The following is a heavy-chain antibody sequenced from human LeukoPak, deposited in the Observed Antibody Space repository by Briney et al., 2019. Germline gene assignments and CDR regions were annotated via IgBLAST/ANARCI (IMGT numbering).Heavy chain of an antibody. CDR3: AKVLRYFDWSTGNWFDP. CDR2: ISGSGGST. Sequence: PGGSLRLSCAASGFTFSSYAMSWVRQAPGRGLEWVSAISGSGGSTYYADSVKGRFTISRDNSKNTLYLQMNSLRAEDTAVYYCAKVLRYFDWSTGNWFDPWGQGTLVTVSS. V-gene: IGHV3-23*01. D-gene: IGHD3-9*01. J-gene: IGHJ5*02. CDR1: GFTFSSYA.